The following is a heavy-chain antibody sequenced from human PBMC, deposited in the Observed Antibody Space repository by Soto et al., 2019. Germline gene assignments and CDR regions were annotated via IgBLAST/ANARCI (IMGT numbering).Heavy chain of an antibody. CDR2: INSDGSST. CDR1: GFTFSSYW. CDR3: ARERVDPSSDDYGMDV. V-gene: IGHV3-74*01. Sequence: GGSLRLSCAASGFTFSSYWMHWVRQAPGKGLVWVSRINSDGSSTSYADSVKGRFTISRDNAKNTLYLQMNSLRAEDTAVYYCARERVDPSSDDYGMDVWGQGTTVTVSS. D-gene: IGHD3-3*01. J-gene: IGHJ6*02.